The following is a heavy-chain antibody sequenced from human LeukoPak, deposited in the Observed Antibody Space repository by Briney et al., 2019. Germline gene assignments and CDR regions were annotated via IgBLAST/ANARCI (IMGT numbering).Heavy chain of an antibody. J-gene: IGHJ3*02. Sequence: GGSLRLSCAASGFTFSSYAMSWVRQAPGKGLEWVSAISGSGGSTYYADSVKGRFTISRDNSKNTLYLQMNSLRAEDTAVYYCARDLSEYYYDSSGAFDIWGQGTMVTVSS. CDR1: GFTFSSYA. CDR3: ARDLSEYYYDSSGAFDI. V-gene: IGHV3-23*01. D-gene: IGHD3-22*01. CDR2: ISGSGGST.